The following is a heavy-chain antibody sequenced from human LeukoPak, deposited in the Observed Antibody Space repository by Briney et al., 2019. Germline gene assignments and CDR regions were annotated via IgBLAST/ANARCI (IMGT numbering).Heavy chain of an antibody. CDR1: GGPIISHY. J-gene: IGHJ6*03. D-gene: IGHD2-15*01. CDR3: GRDALVGHFSYYYMDV. CDR2: ISNSGST. Sequence: SGTLSLTCTVSGGPIISHYWTWIRQSPVKGLEWIGDISNSGSTSYNPSLKSRVIISIDTSKNQFSLKLSSVTAADTAMYYCGRDALVGHFSYYYMDVWGKGTTVTVSS. V-gene: IGHV4-59*11.